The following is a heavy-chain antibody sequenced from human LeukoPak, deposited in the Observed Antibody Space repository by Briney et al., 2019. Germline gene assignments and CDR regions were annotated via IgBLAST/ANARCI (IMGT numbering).Heavy chain of an antibody. Sequence: GGSLRLSCAVSGLTFSTYWMSWVRQAPGQGLEWVANVKHDGSEKYYVDSVKGRFTISRDNAKNTLYLQMSGLRVDDTAVYHCASDSPYHGMDVWGQGTTVTVSS. CDR3: ASDSPYHGMDV. CDR1: GLTFSTYW. J-gene: IGHJ6*02. CDR2: VKHDGSEK. V-gene: IGHV3-7*01.